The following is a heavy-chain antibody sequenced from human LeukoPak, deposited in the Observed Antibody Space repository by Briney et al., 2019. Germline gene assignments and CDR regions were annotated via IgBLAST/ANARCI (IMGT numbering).Heavy chain of an antibody. V-gene: IGHV4-31*03. Sequence: PSETLSLTCTVSGGSISSGGYYWGWIRQHPGKGLEWIGCIYYGGSTYYNPSLKSRVTISVDTSKNQFSLKLSSVTAADTAVYYCARQSGESDWFDPWGQGTLVTVSS. D-gene: IGHD5-12*01. J-gene: IGHJ5*02. CDR2: IYYGGST. CDR3: ARQSGESDWFDP. CDR1: GGSISSGGYY.